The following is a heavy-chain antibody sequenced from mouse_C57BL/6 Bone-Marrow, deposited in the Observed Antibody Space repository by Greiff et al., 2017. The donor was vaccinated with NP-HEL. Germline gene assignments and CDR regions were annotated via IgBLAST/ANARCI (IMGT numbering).Heavy chain of an antibody. CDR3: TRSGNHYFDY. D-gene: IGHD2-1*01. CDR1: GFPFSSYA. V-gene: IGHV5-9-1*02. J-gene: IGHJ2*01. CDR2: ISSGGDYI. Sequence: EVQVVESGEGLVKPGGSLKLSCAASGFPFSSYAMSWVRQTPEKRLEWVAYISSGGDYIYYADTVKGRFTISIDNARNTLYLQMSSLKSEDTAMYYCTRSGNHYFDYWGQGTTLTVSS.